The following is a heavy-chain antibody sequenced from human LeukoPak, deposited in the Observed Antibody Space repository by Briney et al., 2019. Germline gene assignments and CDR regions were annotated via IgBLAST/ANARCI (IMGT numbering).Heavy chain of an antibody. Sequence: GGSLRLSCAASGFTFSSYSMNWVRQAPGKWLEWVSYISSSSSTIYYADSVKGRFTISRDNAKNSLYLQMNSLRAEDTAVYYCARERGNTWFDPWGQGTLVTVSS. CDR2: ISSSSSTI. V-gene: IGHV3-48*04. CDR1: GFTFSSYS. D-gene: IGHD3-16*01. J-gene: IGHJ5*02. CDR3: ARERGNTWFDP.